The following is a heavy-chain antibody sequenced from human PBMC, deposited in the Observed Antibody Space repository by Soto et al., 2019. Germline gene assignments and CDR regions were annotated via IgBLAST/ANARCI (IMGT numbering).Heavy chain of an antibody. CDR1: GFTFSGYG. D-gene: IGHD1-1*01. J-gene: IGHJ6*02. V-gene: IGHV3-30*18. CDR3: AKGGRGTYYYYYGVDV. CDR2: ISYDGNNK. Sequence: AGSLRLSCAASGFTFSGYGMHWVRQAPGKGLEWVAVISYDGNNKYYADSVKGRFTISRDNSKNTLYLQMNSLRAEDTAVYYCAKGGRGTYYYYYGVDVWGQGTTVTVSS.